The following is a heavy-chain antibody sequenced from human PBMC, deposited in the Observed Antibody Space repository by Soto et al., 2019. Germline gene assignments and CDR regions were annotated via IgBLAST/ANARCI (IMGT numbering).Heavy chain of an antibody. CDR3: ARAGHSSSSEGANWFDP. CDR1: GGSISSGGYY. CDR2: IYYSGST. V-gene: IGHV4-31*03. Sequence: QVQLQESGPGLVKPSQTLSLTCTVSGGSISSGGYYWSWIRQHPGQGLEWIGYIYYSGSTYLNPCLKRRLTISVNTSKHQFSLQLSSVTAADTAVYYCARAGHSSSSEGANWFDPWGQGTLVTVSS. D-gene: IGHD6-6*01. J-gene: IGHJ5*02.